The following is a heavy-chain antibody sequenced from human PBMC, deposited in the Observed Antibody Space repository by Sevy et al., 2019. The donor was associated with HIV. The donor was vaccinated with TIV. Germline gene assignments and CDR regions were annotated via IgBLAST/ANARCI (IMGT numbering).Heavy chain of an antibody. Sequence: SETLSLTCAVYGGSFSGYYWSWIRQPPGKGLEWIGEINHSGSTNYNPSLKSRVTVSVDTSKNQFSLKLSSVTAADTAVYYGAREYYDSSGYYEEDYYYYGMDVWGQGTTVTVSS. J-gene: IGHJ6*02. CDR3: AREYYDSSGYYEEDYYYYGMDV. CDR1: GGSFSGYY. CDR2: INHSGST. D-gene: IGHD3-22*01. V-gene: IGHV4-34*01.